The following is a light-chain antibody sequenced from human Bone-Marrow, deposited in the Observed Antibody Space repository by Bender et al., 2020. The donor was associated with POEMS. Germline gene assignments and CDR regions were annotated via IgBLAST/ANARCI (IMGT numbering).Light chain of an antibody. CDR3: QTCDNSLITSVS. CDR1: ILNIGAGYN. CDR2: TNN. V-gene: IGLV1-40*01. J-gene: IGLJ2*01. Sequence: QSVLTQPPSVSGAPGQRVTISCTGSILNIGAGYNVYWDQQLPGTSPNLLVSTNNNRASAVPAPFSASKSGTSASLAITGLQTEDEADYYCQTCDNSLITSVSFGGGTKLTVL.